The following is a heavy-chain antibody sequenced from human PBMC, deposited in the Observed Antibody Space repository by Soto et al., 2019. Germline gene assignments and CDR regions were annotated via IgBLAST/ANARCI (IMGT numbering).Heavy chain of an antibody. J-gene: IGHJ4*02. D-gene: IGHD5-12*01. CDR1: RAIFSGYS. CDR3: ARDLGSGYDPGDY. Sequence: QVQLVQSGAEVKKPGSSVKVSCKTSRAIFSGYSISWVRQAPGQGLEWMGGIIPIFGTTNYAQRFHGRVTITADKSTSTVYMELYSLKSEDTAVYYCARDLGSGYDPGDYWGQGTLVTVSS. V-gene: IGHV1-69*14. CDR2: IIPIFGTT.